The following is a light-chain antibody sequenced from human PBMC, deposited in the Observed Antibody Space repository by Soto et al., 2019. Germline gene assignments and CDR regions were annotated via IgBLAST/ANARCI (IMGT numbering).Light chain of an antibody. CDR2: GAS. CDR1: QSVSSSY. V-gene: IGKV3-20*01. Sequence: EIVLPQSQGTLSLSPGERATRSCRARQSVSSSYLAWYQQKPGQAPRLLIYGASSRATGIPDRFSGSGSAGDFTLTISRLEPEDFAVYYWQQYGSSPYTCGQGTKLEIK. J-gene: IGKJ2*01. CDR3: QQYGSSPYT.